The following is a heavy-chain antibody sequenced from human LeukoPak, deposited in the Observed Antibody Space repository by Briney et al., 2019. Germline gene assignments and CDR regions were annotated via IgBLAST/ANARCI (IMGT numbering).Heavy chain of an antibody. CDR3: ARASGSYPSHHFARYYSHFDY. Sequence: SETLSLTCTVSGGSVSSSSYHWGWIRQPPGKGLEWIGSIYHSGSTYYNPSLKSRVTISVDTSKNQFSLKLSSVTAADTAVYYCARASGSYPSHHFARYYSHFDYWGQGTLVTVSS. J-gene: IGHJ4*02. CDR1: GGSVSSSSYH. V-gene: IGHV4-39*07. CDR2: IYHSGST. D-gene: IGHD1-26*01.